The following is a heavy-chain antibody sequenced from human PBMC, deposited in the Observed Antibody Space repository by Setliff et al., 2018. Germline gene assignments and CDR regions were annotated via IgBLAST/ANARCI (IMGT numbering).Heavy chain of an antibody. CDR1: GGSISSHY. Sequence: SETLSLTCAVSGGSISSHYWSWIRQPPGKGLEWIGSIYYSGSTNYNPSLKSRVTISVDTSKNQFSLKLSSVTAADTAVYYCARVGSVGYFDLWGRGTLVTVSS. CDR2: IYYSGST. D-gene: IGHD2-15*01. V-gene: IGHV4-59*11. J-gene: IGHJ2*01. CDR3: ARVGSVGYFDL.